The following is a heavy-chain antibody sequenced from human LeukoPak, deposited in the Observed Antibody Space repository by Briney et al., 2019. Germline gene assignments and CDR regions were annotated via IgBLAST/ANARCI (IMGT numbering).Heavy chain of an antibody. Sequence: SETLSLTCAVSGGSVINTNWWTWVRQPPGKGLEWIREVHLDGRTNYNPSLEGRLTMSVDVSENQVSLKLTSVAAADTAVYYCAREGGFYRPLDYSGQGTLVTVSS. V-gene: IGHV4-4*02. J-gene: IGHJ4*02. CDR1: GGSVINTNW. CDR2: VHLDGRT. D-gene: IGHD3-3*01. CDR3: AREGGFYRPLDY.